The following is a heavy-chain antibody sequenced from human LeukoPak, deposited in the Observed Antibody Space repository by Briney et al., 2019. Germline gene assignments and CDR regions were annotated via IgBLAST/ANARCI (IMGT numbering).Heavy chain of an antibody. Sequence: NPGGPLQSSCQGSGSRFTSYWIGGVRQVPGKGLEWMGIIYPVDSDTRNSPSFQGQVTISADKSISTAYLQWSSLKASDTDMYYCARQFEYSSSSLLPTYYYYGMDVWGQGTTVTVSS. CDR3: ARQFEYSSSSLLPTYYYYGMDV. D-gene: IGHD6-6*01. J-gene: IGHJ6*02. CDR1: GSRFTSYW. CDR2: IYPVDSDT. V-gene: IGHV5-51*01.